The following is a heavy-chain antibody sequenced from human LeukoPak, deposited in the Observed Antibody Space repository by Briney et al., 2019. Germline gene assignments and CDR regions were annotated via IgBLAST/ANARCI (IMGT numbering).Heavy chain of an antibody. V-gene: IGHV3-53*01. Sequence: GGSLRLSCVASGFSVRDKYMSWVRQAPGKGLEWVAIIYVGDGTYYTDSVKGRFTLSRDTFKNTVYLQMNSLRAEDTAVYYCARDRKAATLNYYYYGMDVWGQGTTVTVSS. D-gene: IGHD2-15*01. CDR3: ARDRKAATLNYYYYGMDV. CDR2: IYVGDGT. CDR1: GFSVRDKY. J-gene: IGHJ6*02.